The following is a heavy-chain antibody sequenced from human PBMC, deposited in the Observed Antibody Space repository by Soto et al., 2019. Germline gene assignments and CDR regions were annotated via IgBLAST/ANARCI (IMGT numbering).Heavy chain of an antibody. J-gene: IGHJ4*02. D-gene: IGHD6-13*01. CDR2: IYYSGST. CDR3: ATSAGSYRSSWYPTPIDY. Sequence: QLQLQESGPGLVKPSETLSLTCTVSGGSISSSSYYWGWIRQHPGKGLEWIGSIYYSGSTYYNPSLKSRVNISVDTSKNQFALQLSSVTAADTAVYYCATSAGSYRSSWYPTPIDYWGQGTLVTVSS. V-gene: IGHV4-39*01. CDR1: GGSISSSSYY.